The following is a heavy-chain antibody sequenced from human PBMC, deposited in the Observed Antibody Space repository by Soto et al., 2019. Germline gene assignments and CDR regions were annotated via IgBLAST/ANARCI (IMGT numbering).Heavy chain of an antibody. CDR3: ARSGYSYGSDY. Sequence: EVQLVESGGGLVQPGGSLRLSCAASGFIFSNYVMNWVRQAPGKGLEYVSVIGSNRGSTLYANSVKGRFTISRDNSKNMLYLQMGSLRAEDMGVYYCARSGYSYGSDYWGQGTLVTVSS. CDR1: GFIFSNYV. D-gene: IGHD5-18*01. CDR2: IGSNRGST. V-gene: IGHV3-64*01. J-gene: IGHJ4*02.